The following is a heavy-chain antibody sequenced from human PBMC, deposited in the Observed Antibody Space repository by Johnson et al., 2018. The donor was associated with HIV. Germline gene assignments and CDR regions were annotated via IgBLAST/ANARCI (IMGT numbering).Heavy chain of an antibody. CDR3: ARDAVIRSGWYNVDAFDV. V-gene: IGHV3-7*03. Sequence: MQLVESGGGLIQPGGSLRLSCAASGFTFSSYCMSWVRQAPGKGLEWVANIKQDGSEKYYVDSVKGRFTISRDNAKNSLYLQMNSLRAEDTAVYYCARDAVIRSGWYNVDAFDVWGQGTMVTVSS. CDR2: IKQDGSEK. CDR1: GFTFSSYC. J-gene: IGHJ3*01. D-gene: IGHD6-19*01.